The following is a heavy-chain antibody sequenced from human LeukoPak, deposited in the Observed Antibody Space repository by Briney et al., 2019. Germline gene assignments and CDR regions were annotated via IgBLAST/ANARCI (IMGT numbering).Heavy chain of an antibody. D-gene: IGHD6-19*01. CDR2: IIPMFGTA. J-gene: IGHJ4*02. V-gene: IGHV1-69*06. Sequence: GASVKVSCKASGGTFSSYAISWVRQAPGQGLEWMGRIIPMFGTANYAQKFQGRVTITADKSTSTAYMELSSLRSEDTAVYYCARSNTGGWSPGGFDYWGQGTLVTVSS. CDR3: ARSNTGGWSPGGFDY. CDR1: GGTFSSYA.